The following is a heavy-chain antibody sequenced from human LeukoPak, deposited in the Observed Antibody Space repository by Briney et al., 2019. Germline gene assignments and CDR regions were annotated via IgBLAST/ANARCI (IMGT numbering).Heavy chain of an antibody. CDR3: ARGGRGSTRDNWFDP. CDR1: GGSFSGYY. V-gene: IGHV4-34*01. CDR2: INHSGRN. Sequence: SETLSLTCAVYGGSFSGYYWSWIRQPPGKGLEWIGEINHSGRNNYNPSLKSRVTISIDTSRNQFSLKLTSVTAADTAVYYCARGGRGSTRDNWFDPWGQGSLVTVSS. J-gene: IGHJ5*02. D-gene: IGHD3-10*01.